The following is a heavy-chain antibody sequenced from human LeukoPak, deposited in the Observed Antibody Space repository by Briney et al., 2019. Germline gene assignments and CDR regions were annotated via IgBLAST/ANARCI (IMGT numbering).Heavy chain of an antibody. D-gene: IGHD1-26*01. CDR3: ARIRKSIWELDAFDI. Sequence: PSETLSLTCTVSGGSISSYYWSWIRQPPGKGLEWIGYIYYSGSTNYNPSLKSRVTISVDTSKNQFSLKLSSVTAADTAVYYCARIRKSIWELDAFDIWGQGTMVTVSS. J-gene: IGHJ3*02. CDR2: IYYSGST. CDR1: GGSISSYY. V-gene: IGHV4-59*01.